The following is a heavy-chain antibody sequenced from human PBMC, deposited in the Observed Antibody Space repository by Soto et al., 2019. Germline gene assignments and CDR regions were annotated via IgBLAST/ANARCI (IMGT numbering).Heavy chain of an antibody. V-gene: IGHV1-46*01. J-gene: IGHJ4*02. CDR1: GYSFTSNA. CDR2: IRPAGGGT. CDR3: AREPKESFYFDY. D-gene: IGHD3-10*01. Sequence: ASVNVSCKTSGYSFTSNAITWVRQAPGQGLEWLGIIRPAGGGTEYAQRFQGRVTMTRDASTSTVFMELTSLRSDDTAVYYCAREPKESFYFDYWGQGTPVTVSS.